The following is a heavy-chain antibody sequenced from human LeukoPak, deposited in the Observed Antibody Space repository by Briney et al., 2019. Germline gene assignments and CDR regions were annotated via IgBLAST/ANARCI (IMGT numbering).Heavy chain of an antibody. CDR3: AKDMRFDWTPYYFDY. D-gene: IGHD3-9*01. V-gene: IGHV3-23*01. CDR2: ISGSGGST. CDR1: GFTFSSYA. J-gene: IGHJ4*02. Sequence: GGSLRLSCAASGFTFSSYAMSWVRQAPGKGLEWVSAISGSGGSTYYADSVKGRFTIFRDNSKNTLYLQMNSLRAEDTAVYYCAKDMRFDWTPYYFDYWGQGTLVTVSS.